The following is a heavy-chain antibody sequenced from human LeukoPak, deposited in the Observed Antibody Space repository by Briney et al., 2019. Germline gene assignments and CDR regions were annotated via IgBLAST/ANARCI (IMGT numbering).Heavy chain of an antibody. Sequence: GGSLRLSCAASGFTFSSYGMHWVRQAPGKGLEWVAFIRYDGSDKYYADSVKGRFTISRDNSKNTLYLQMNSLRAEDTAVYYCAKTPPRGSSWPGYWYFDLWGRGTLVTVSS. D-gene: IGHD6-13*01. J-gene: IGHJ2*01. V-gene: IGHV3-30*02. CDR2: IRYDGSDK. CDR3: AKTPPRGSSWPGYWYFDL. CDR1: GFTFSSYG.